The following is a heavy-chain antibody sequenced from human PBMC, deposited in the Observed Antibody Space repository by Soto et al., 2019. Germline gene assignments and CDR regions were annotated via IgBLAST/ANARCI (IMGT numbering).Heavy chain of an antibody. Sequence: SETLSLTCTVSGGTISDDTYYWGWIRQPPVKGLEWIGSFYYSGSIKYNPSLKSRVTISVETSKNQISLNLNSVTAADTAVYYCARRGNILTAYYNLWFAPWGQRTLVTVSS. CDR2: FYYSGSI. CDR1: GGTISDDTYY. V-gene: IGHV4-39*07. D-gene: IGHD3-9*01. J-gene: IGHJ5*02. CDR3: ARRGNILTAYYNLWFAP.